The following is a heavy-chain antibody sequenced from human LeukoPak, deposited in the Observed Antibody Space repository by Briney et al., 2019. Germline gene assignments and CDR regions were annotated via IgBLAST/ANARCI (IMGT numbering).Heavy chain of an antibody. CDR3: AAGGGY. D-gene: IGHD2-15*01. Sequence: AGGSLRLSCAGSGFTFSSYEMNWVRQAPGKGLEWVSYISSSSSTIYYAPSVKGRFTISRDNAKNSLYLQMNSLRAEDTAVYYCAAGGGYWGQGTLVTVSS. J-gene: IGHJ4*02. V-gene: IGHV3-48*03. CDR2: ISSSSSTI. CDR1: GFTFSSYE.